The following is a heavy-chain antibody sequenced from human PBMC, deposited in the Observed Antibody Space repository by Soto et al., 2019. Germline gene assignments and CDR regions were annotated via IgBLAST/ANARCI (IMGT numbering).Heavy chain of an antibody. Sequence: GESLKISCKGSGYSFTSYWISWVRQMPGKGLEWMGRIDPSDSYTNYSPSFQGHVTISADKSISTAYLQWSSLKASDTAMYYCATSTGIVATLWPLNDYWGQGTLVTVSS. CDR1: GYSFTSYW. J-gene: IGHJ4*02. V-gene: IGHV5-10-1*01. D-gene: IGHD5-12*01. CDR3: ATSTGIVATLWPLNDY. CDR2: IDPSDSYT.